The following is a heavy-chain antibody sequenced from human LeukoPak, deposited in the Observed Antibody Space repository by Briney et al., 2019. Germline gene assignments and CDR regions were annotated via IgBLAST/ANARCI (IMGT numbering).Heavy chain of an antibody. V-gene: IGHV1-2*02. Sequence: ASVKVSCKASGYTFTGYYMHWVRQAPGQGLECVGWINPNSGGTNYAQKFQGRVTMTRDTSISTAYMELSRLRSDDTAVYYCARGIQLLVHYYYYMDVWGKGTTVTVSS. D-gene: IGHD5-18*01. J-gene: IGHJ6*03. CDR1: GYTFTGYY. CDR3: ARGIQLLVHYYYYMDV. CDR2: INPNSGGT.